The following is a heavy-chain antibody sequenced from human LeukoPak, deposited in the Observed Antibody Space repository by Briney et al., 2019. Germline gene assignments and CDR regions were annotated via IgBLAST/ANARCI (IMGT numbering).Heavy chain of an antibody. CDR2: ISRGSDHI. D-gene: IGHD3-22*01. CDR1: GFTFSSYA. Sequence: GGSLRLSCAASGFTFSSYAMNWVRQAPGKGLEWVSSISRGSDHIFYADSTKGRFTISRDNAKNSLYLQMNSLGAEDTAVYYCARPYDTRGYFPDYWGQGTLVTVSS. V-gene: IGHV3-21*01. J-gene: IGHJ4*02. CDR3: ARPYDTRGYFPDY.